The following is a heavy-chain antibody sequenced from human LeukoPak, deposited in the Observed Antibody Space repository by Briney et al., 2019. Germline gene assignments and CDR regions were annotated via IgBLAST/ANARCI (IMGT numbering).Heavy chain of an antibody. V-gene: IGHV3-33*01. CDR1: GFTFSSYG. D-gene: IGHD2-8*01. Sequence: GGSLRLSCAASGFTFSSYGMHWVRQAPGKGLEWVAGIWGDGSNKYYADSVKGRFTISRDNSKNSLYLQMNSLRAEDTAVYYCARDQGYCTNGVCYVSWWFDLWGQGTLVTVSS. CDR2: IWGDGSNK. CDR3: ARDQGYCTNGVCYVSWWFDL. J-gene: IGHJ5*02.